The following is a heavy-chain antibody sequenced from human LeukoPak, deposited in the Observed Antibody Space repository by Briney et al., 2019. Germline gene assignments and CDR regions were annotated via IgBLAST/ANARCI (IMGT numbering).Heavy chain of an antibody. Sequence: ASVKVSCKTSGYTFTSYDINWVRQATGQGLEWMGWMNPNSGNTNYAQKLQGRVTMTTDTSTSTAYMELRSLRSDDTAVYYCARRGRGVASGYDYWGQGTLVTVSS. CDR1: GYTFTSYD. D-gene: IGHD3-3*01. J-gene: IGHJ4*02. CDR2: MNPNSGNT. CDR3: ARRGRGVASGYDY. V-gene: IGHV1-18*01.